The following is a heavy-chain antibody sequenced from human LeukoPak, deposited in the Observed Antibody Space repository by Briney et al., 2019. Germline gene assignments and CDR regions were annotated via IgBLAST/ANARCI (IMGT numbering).Heavy chain of an antibody. CDR3: ARDFLSGYYNSYYYNGIDV. J-gene: IGHJ6*02. Sequence: ASVKVSCKASGYTFTNYGITWVRQAPGQGLEWMGWIGVYDGNTNYAQKVQGRVTMTTDTSTSTAYMELRSLRSDDTAVYYCARDFLSGYYNSYYYNGIDVWGQGTTVTVSS. V-gene: IGHV1-18*01. CDR2: IGVYDGNT. D-gene: IGHD3-3*01. CDR1: GYTFTNYG.